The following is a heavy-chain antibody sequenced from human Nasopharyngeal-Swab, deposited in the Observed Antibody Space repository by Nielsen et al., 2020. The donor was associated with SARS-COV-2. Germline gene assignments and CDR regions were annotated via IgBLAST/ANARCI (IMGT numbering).Heavy chain of an antibody. J-gene: IGHJ4*02. CDR3: TTDFYSDY. Sequence: VRQMPGKGLEWVGRIGDKDHNYATTYGASVQGRFTISRDDSKNTAFLQMDSLKTEDTALYYCTTDFYSDYWGQGTLVTVSS. CDR2: IGDKDHNYAT. V-gene: IGHV3-73*01.